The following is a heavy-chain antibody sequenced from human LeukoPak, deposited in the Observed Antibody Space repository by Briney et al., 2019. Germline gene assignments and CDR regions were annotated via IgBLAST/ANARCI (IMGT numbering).Heavy chain of an antibody. D-gene: IGHD2-2*01. CDR2: IKQDGSES. CDR1: GFTFSSHW. V-gene: IGHV3-7*01. J-gene: IGHJ4*02. Sequence: GGSLRLSCAASGFTFSSHWMDWVRQAPGKGLEWVANIKQDGSESYYLDSVKGRFTISRDNANNSLSLQMSSLRAEDTAVYYCATGFWGYCSRNSCPLDNWGQGTLVTVAS. CDR3: ATGFWGYCSRNSCPLDN.